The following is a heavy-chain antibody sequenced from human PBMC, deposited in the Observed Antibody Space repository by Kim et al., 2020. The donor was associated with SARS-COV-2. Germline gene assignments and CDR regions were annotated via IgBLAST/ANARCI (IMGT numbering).Heavy chain of an antibody. V-gene: IGHV3-66*01. CDR3: ARATPYYYDSSGYYSDHYYFDY. D-gene: IGHD3-22*01. Sequence: GGSLRLSCAASGFTVSSNYMSWVRQAPGKGLEWVSVIYSGGSTYYADSVKGRFTISRDNSKNTLYLQMNSLRAEDTAVYYCARATPYYYDSSGYYSDHYYFDYWGQGTLVTVSS. CDR2: IYSGGST. CDR1: GFTVSSNY. J-gene: IGHJ4*02.